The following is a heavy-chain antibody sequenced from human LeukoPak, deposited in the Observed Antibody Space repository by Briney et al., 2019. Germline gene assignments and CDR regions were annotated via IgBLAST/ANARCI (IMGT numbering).Heavy chain of an antibody. D-gene: IGHD4-23*01. CDR2: ISSSGSTI. CDR1: GFTFSSYE. V-gene: IGHV3-48*03. Sequence: RGSLRLSCAASGFTFSSYEMNWVRQAPGKGLEWVSYISSSGSTIYYADSVKGRFTISRDNAKNSLYLQMNSLRVEDTALYFCARETQGLDFWGQGILVTVSS. J-gene: IGHJ4*01. CDR3: ARETQGLDF.